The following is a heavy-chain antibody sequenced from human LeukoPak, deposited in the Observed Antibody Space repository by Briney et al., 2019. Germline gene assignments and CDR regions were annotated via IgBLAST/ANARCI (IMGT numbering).Heavy chain of an antibody. CDR3: ARITSIVVVPAVYFDY. CDR2: IEQDGSEK. J-gene: IGHJ4*02. Sequence: QSGGSLRLSCAASGFTFSSYWMSWVRQAPGKGLEWVANIEQDGSEKYYVDSVKGRFTISRDNAKNSLYLQMNSLRAEDTAVYYCARITSIVVVPAVYFDYWGQGTLVTVSS. V-gene: IGHV3-7*01. CDR1: GFTFSSYW. D-gene: IGHD2-2*01.